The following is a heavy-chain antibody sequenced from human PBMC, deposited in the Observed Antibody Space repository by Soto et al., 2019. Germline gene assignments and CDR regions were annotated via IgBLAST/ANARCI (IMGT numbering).Heavy chain of an antibody. V-gene: IGHV1-3*04. CDR3: ARAGDDCSAANCYVIDY. J-gene: IGHJ4*02. CDR1: GYTFTNYA. D-gene: IGHD2-2*01. Sequence: QVQLVQSGAEVKKPGASVKVSCKASGYTFTNYAMHWVRQAPGQRLEWMGWIITGKGNTKYSQKFQGRVTITRDTSASTAYMELSSLRSEDTAMYYCARAGDDCSAANCYVIDYWGQGTLVTVSS. CDR2: IITGKGNT.